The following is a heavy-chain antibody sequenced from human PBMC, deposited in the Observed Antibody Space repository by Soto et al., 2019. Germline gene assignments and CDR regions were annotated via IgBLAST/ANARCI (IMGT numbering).Heavy chain of an antibody. J-gene: IGHJ4*02. CDR1: GYSFITYD. CDR2: MGPNSGNT. CDR3: ARGPPSWGFAF. V-gene: IGHV1-8*01. D-gene: IGHD7-27*01. Sequence: QVQLVQSGAEVKQPGASVKVSCRASGYSFITYDLNWVRQTPGQGFGWLGWMGPNSGNTGYAQKFQGRITMTRSDSISTADMEHSSLRSEDTAVDYCARGPPSWGFAFWGQGTLVAVSS.